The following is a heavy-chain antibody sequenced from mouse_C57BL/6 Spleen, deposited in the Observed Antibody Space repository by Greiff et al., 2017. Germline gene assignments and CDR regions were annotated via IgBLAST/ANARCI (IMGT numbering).Heavy chain of an antibody. CDR3: ARVRDYDGGAWFAY. V-gene: IGHV1-55*01. J-gene: IGHJ3*01. CDR2: IYPGSGST. Sequence: VQLQQPGAELVKPGASVKMSCKASGYTFTSYWITWVKQRPGQGLEWIGDIYPGSGSTNYNEKFKSKATLTVDTSSSTAYMQLSSLTSEDSAVYYCARVRDYDGGAWFAYWGQGTLVTVSA. CDR1: GYTFTSYW. D-gene: IGHD2-4*01.